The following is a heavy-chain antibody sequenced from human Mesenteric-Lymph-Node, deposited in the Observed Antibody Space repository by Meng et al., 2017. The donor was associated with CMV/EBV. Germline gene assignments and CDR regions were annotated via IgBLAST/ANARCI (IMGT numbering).Heavy chain of an antibody. D-gene: IGHD1-7*01. CDR3: AKDPSRNFDAFDI. CDR1: GFTFSSYG. V-gene: IGHV3-30*02. J-gene: IGHJ3*02. CDR2: IRYDGSNK. Sequence: GESLKISCAASGFTFSSYGMHWVRQAPGKGLEWVAFIRYDGSNKYYMDSVKGRFTISRDNSKNTLYLQMNSLRPDDTAVYYCAKDPSRNFDAFDIWGQGTMVTVSS.